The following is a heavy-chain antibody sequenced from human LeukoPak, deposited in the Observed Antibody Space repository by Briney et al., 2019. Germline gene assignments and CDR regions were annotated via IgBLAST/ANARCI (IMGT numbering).Heavy chain of an antibody. CDR1: GDSVSSNSAA. Sequence: SQTLSLTCAISGDSVSSNSAAWNWIRQSPSRGLEWLGRTYYRSKWYNDYAVSVKSRITINPDTSKNQFSLKLTSVTAADTAVYYCARHAFYYYYYMDVWGKGTTVTISS. V-gene: IGHV6-1*01. D-gene: IGHD3-16*01. CDR3: ARHAFYYYYYMDV. CDR2: TYYRSKWYN. J-gene: IGHJ6*03.